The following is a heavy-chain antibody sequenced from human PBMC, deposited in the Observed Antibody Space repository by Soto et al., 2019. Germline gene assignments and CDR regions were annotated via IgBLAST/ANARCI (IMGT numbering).Heavy chain of an antibody. CDR1: GFTFGRHG. Sequence: QVQLVESGGGVVQPGGSLRLSCAASGFTFGRHGMHWVRQAPGKGLEWVAVIGSDGRRASYADSVKGRFTISRDNGQNTLYLQMSSLRAEETAVSYCARDDDYGDNGLDYWGQGTLVTVSS. V-gene: IGHV3-33*01. CDR3: ARDDDYGDNGLDY. J-gene: IGHJ4*02. D-gene: IGHD4-17*01. CDR2: IGSDGRRA.